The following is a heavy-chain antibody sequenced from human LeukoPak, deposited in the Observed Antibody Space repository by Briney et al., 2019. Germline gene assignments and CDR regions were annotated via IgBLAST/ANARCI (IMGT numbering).Heavy chain of an antibody. CDR2: ISSSSSYI. D-gene: IGHD3-22*01. CDR1: GFTVSNNY. V-gene: IGHV3-21*01. J-gene: IGHJ4*02. Sequence: PGGSLRLSCAASGFTVSNNYMSWVRQAPGKGLEWVSSISSSSSYIYYADSVKGRFTISRDNAKNSLYLQMNSLRAEDTAVYYCARVEDSSGYYGPYFDYWGQGTLVTVSP. CDR3: ARVEDSSGYYGPYFDY.